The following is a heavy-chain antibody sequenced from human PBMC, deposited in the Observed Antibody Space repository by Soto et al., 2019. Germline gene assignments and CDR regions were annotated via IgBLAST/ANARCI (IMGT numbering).Heavy chain of an antibody. CDR3: AHSPFEYSDSFYMAYFDY. Sequence: SGPTLVNPTQTLTLTCTFSGFSLTTSGVGVGWIRQPPGKALEWLALIYWDDDKRYSPSLKSRLTITKDTSKNQVVLTMTNMDPVDTATYYFAHSPFEYSDSFYMAYFDYWGQGTLVTVSS. CDR2: IYWDDDK. J-gene: IGHJ4*02. CDR1: GFSLTTSGVG. V-gene: IGHV2-5*02. D-gene: IGHD6-6*01.